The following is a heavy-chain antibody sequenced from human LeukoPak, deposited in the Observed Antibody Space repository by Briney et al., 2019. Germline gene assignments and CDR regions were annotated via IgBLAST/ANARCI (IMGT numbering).Heavy chain of an antibody. CDR1: GFTFSSYG. Sequence: GGSLRLSCAASGFTFSSYGMHWVRQAPGKGLEWVAFIRYDGSNKYYADSVKGRFTISRDNSKNTLYLQMNSLRAEDTAVYYCAKVRIAATRPGDYWGQGTLVTVSS. CDR2: IRYDGSNK. V-gene: IGHV3-30*02. J-gene: IGHJ4*02. D-gene: IGHD6-13*01. CDR3: AKVRIAATRPGDY.